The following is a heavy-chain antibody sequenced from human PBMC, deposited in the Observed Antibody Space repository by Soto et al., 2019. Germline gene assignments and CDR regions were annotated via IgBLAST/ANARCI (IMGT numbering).Heavy chain of an antibody. V-gene: IGHV1-3*01. D-gene: IGHD5-18*01. J-gene: IGHJ4*02. CDR2: INAGNGNT. Sequence: QVQLVQSGAEVKKPGASVKVSCKASGYTFTSYAMHWVRQAPGQRLEWMGWINAGNGNTKYSQKFQGRVTITRDTCASTAYMELSSLRSEDTDVYYCARGLNGYLYYFDYWGQGTLVTVSS. CDR3: ARGLNGYLYYFDY. CDR1: GYTFTSYA.